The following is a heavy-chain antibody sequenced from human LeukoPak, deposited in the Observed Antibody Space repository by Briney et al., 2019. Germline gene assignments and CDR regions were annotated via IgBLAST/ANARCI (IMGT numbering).Heavy chain of an antibody. CDR3: ARTTVINKGSSFDI. D-gene: IGHD4-17*01. CDR1: GGSITSSY. V-gene: IGHV4-59*01. Sequence: PSETLSLTCSVSGGSITSSYWSWVRQSPGNGLEWMGYIYYTGDTKYNPSLKGRVTISVDTSKNQFSLKLISLTAADTAVYYCARTTVINKGSSFDIWGQGTLVTVSS. CDR2: IYYTGDT. J-gene: IGHJ3*02.